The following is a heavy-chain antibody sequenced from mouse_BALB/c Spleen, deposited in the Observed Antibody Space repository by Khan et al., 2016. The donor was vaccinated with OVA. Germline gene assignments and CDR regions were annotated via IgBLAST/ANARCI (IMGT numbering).Heavy chain of an antibody. Sequence: EVELVESGGDLVKPGGSLKLSCAASGFTFSNYGMPWVRQTPDKRLEWVATISSDGTYTYYPDSVKGRFTISRNNAKNTLYLQMSSLKSEDTAMYYCTSHLTGSFAYWGQGTLVTISA. CDR1: GFTFSNYG. V-gene: IGHV5-6*01. CDR2: ISSDGTYT. D-gene: IGHD4-1*01. J-gene: IGHJ3*01. CDR3: TSHLTGSFAY.